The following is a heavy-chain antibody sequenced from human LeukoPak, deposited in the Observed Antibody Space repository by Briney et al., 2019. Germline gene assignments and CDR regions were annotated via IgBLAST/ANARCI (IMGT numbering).Heavy chain of an antibody. D-gene: IGHD4-17*01. CDR1: GFTFSSYEM. V-gene: IGHV4-4*02. CDR3: ASREWVTTSLD. CDR2: IYHSGST. Sequence: KPGGSLRLSCAASGFTFSSYEMNWVRQAPGKGLEWIGEIYHSGSTNYNPSLKSRVTISVDKSKNQFSLKLSSVTAADTAMYYCASREWVTTSLDWGQGTLVTVSS. J-gene: IGHJ4*02.